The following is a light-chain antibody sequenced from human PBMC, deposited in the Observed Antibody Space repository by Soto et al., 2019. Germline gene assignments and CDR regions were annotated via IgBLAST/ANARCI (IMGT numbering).Light chain of an antibody. Sequence: TPSPTPLSLSPGGRALLFCRASQSVSSNLAWYQQKPGQAPRLLIYGASTRATGIPGRFSGSGSGTEFTLTISSLQPDDFATYYCQQYNSYSWTFGQGTKVDIK. CDR1: QSVSSN. J-gene: IGKJ1*01. V-gene: IGKV3-15*01. CDR2: GAS. CDR3: QQYNSYSWT.